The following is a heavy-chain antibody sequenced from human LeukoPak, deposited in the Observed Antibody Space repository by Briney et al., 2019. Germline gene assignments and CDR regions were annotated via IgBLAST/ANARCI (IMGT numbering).Heavy chain of an antibody. CDR1: GFPFSNYP. Sequence: GGSLRLSCAASGFPFSNYPMYWVRQAPGKGLEWVATISYDGSNKYHADSVKGRFTISRDDSKNTLSLQMNSLRAEDTAVYYCARDRGYSYTDYWGQGTLVTVSS. CDR3: ARDRGYSYTDY. V-gene: IGHV3-30*04. D-gene: IGHD5-18*01. J-gene: IGHJ4*02. CDR2: ISYDGSNK.